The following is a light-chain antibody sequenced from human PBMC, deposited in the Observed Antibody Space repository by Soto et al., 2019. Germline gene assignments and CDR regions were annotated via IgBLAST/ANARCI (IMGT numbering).Light chain of an antibody. CDR2: GAS. CDR1: QSVSTNF. V-gene: IGKV3-20*01. J-gene: IGKJ1*01. Sequence: EIVLTQWPGTLSLSQGEGATLSCRASQSVSTNFFAWYQQKPGQAPRLLIYGASTRATGIPDRFSGSGSGTDFTLTISRLEPEDFAVYYCQQYGRTSWTFGQGTKV. CDR3: QQYGRTSWT.